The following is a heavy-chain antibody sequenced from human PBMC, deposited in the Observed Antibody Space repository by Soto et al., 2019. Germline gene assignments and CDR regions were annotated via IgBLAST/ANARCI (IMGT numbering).Heavy chain of an antibody. CDR2: ISYDASNK. CDR3: ARVLGGSYCGYFDY. V-gene: IGHV3-30-3*01. CDR1: GFTFSSNA. J-gene: IGHJ4*02. Sequence: QVQLVESGGGVVQPGRSLRLSCAASGFTFSSNAMHWVRQAPGKGLEWVAVISYDASNKYYADTVKGRFTISRDNSKNMMYLQMNRLIAKETVVYYCARVLGGSYCGYFDYWCQGTLVTVSS. D-gene: IGHD1-26*01.